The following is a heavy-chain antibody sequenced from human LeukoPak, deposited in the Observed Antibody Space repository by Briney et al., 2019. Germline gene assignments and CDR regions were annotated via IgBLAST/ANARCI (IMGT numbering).Heavy chain of an antibody. J-gene: IGHJ4*02. D-gene: IGHD3-10*01. CDR1: GFTFTTYA. CDR2: ITGSGTT. CDR3: ARHEPYNSGSHYDY. Sequence: GGFLRLSCAASGFTFTTYAMSWVRQAPGKGLEWISAITGSGTTFYADSVKGRFTISRDNSKNTLDLQMISLRAEDTAMYYCARHEPYNSGSHYDYWGQGTLVAVSS. V-gene: IGHV3-23*01.